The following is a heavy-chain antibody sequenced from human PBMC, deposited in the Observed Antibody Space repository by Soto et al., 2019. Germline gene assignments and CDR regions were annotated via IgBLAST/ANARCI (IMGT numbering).Heavy chain of an antibody. J-gene: IGHJ6*02. V-gene: IGHV1-18*01. Sequence: QVQLVQSGAEVKKPGASVKVSCKASGYTFTSYGISWVRQAPGQGLEWMGWISAYNGNTNYAQKLQGRVTMTTDTSMSTAYMELRLLSSVDTAVYYCPRDEDCSSTSCYGLYYYYGMDVWGQGTTVSVSS. CDR1: GYTFTSYG. D-gene: IGHD2-2*01. CDR2: ISAYNGNT. CDR3: PRDEDCSSTSCYGLYYYYGMDV.